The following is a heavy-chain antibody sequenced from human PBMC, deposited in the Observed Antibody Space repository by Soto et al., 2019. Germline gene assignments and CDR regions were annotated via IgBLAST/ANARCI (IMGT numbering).Heavy chain of an antibody. CDR1: GYTFASYG. CDR2: ISPYNGNT. J-gene: IGHJ5*02. Sequence: QVQLVQSGAEVKKPGASVKVSCKASGYTFASYGICWVRQAPGQGLEWMGWISPYNGNTNYAQKLQGRVTMTTDTSTSTAYKEPRSLRSDVPAVYYCARGGWDFDPCGQGTLVTVSS. V-gene: IGHV1-18*01. D-gene: IGHD1-26*01. CDR3: ARGGWDFDP.